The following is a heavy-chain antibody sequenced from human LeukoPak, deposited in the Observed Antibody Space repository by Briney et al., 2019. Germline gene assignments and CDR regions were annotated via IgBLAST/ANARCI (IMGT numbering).Heavy chain of an antibody. J-gene: IGHJ4*02. D-gene: IGHD2-2*02. Sequence: GGSLRLSCAASGFTFSSYWMSWVRQAPGKGLEWISYIDTSSNYIYYADSVKGRFTISRDNAKNSLYLQMNSLRAEDTALYYCARVAGRLYGLDYWGQGTLVTVSS. CDR3: ARVAGRLYGLDY. CDR2: IDTSSNYI. V-gene: IGHV3-21*05. CDR1: GFTFSSYW.